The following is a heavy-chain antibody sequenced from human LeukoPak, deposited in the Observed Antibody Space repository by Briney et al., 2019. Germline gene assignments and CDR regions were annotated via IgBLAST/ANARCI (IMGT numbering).Heavy chain of an antibody. CDR2: IYPNSLAT. V-gene: IGHV1-2*06. D-gene: IGHD5-18*01. J-gene: IGHJ5*02. CDR1: GYTFNDYY. Sequence: ASVKVSCKASGYTFNDYYMHWVRQAPGQGLEWMGRIYPNSLATRYAQKFQGRVTMTTDTSVSTAYMELSRLTSDDTAVYYCSRGSALVTAYRGGNWFDPWGQGSLVTVSS. CDR3: SRGSALVTAYRGGNWFDP.